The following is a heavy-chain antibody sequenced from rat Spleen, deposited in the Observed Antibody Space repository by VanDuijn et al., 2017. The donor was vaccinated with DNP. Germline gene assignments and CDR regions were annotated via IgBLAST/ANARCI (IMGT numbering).Heavy chain of an antibody. CDR3: ARATVN. V-gene: IGHV2-1*01. J-gene: IGHJ2*01. Sequence: QVQMKETGPGLVQTTQTLSVTCTVSGFSLTSFCVHWVRQSPGKGLEWMGRIRRGGSTDYNSALKSRLSISRDTSKSQIFLKMNSLQTEDTAIYFCARATVNWGEGVMVAVSS. CDR2: IRRGGST. CDR1: GFSLTSFC. D-gene: IGHD4-5*01.